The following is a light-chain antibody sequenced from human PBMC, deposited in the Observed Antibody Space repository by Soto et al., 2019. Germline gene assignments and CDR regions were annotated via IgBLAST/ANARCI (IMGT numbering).Light chain of an antibody. CDR2: KAS. CDR3: QQYNSYST. J-gene: IGKJ1*01. CDR1: PSISSW. V-gene: IGKV1-5*03. Sequence: DIPMTQSPSTLSASVGDRVTITCRASPSISSWLAWYQQKPGKAPKLLIYKASSLESVVPSRFSSSGSGTEFTLTISSLQPDYFATYYCQQYNSYSTFGQGTKVEIK.